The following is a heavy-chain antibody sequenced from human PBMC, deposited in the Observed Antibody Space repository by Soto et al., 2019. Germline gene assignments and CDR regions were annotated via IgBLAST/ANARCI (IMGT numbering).Heavy chain of an antibody. V-gene: IGHV2-70*11. CDR1: GFSLSTSGMC. Sequence: SGPTLVNPTQTLTLTCTFSGFSLSTSGMCVSWIRQPPGKALEWLARIDWDDDKYYSTSLKTRLTISKDTSKNQVVLTMTNMDPVDTATYYCARSDIVATSKQYYFDYWGQGTLVTVSS. J-gene: IGHJ4*02. CDR3: ARSDIVATSKQYYFDY. D-gene: IGHD5-12*01. CDR2: IDWDDDK.